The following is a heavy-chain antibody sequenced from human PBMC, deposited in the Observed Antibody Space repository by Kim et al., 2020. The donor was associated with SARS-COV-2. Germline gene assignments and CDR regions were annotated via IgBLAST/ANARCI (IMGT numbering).Heavy chain of an antibody. CDR3: ARVLMFRGEYYYYGMDV. D-gene: IGHD3-10*01. Sequence: SETLSLTCTVSGGSISSYYWSWIRQPPGKGLEWIGYIYYSGSTNYNPSLKSRVTISVDTSKNQFSLKLSSVTAADTAVYYCARVLMFRGEYYYYGMDVWGQGTTVTVSS. CDR2: IYYSGST. J-gene: IGHJ6*02. CDR1: GGSISSYY. V-gene: IGHV4-59*13.